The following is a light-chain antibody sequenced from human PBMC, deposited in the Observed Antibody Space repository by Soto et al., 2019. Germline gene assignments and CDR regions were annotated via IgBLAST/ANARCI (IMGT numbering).Light chain of an antibody. V-gene: IGKV1-5*03. J-gene: IGKJ4*01. CDR3: QQYNTYPLT. Sequence: DIQMTQSPSTLSASVGDRVNITCRASQRISNWLAWYQQKPGKAPNLLIYKASSFESGVPSRFSGSGSGTEFTLTISSLPTDDFATYYCQQYNTYPLTFGGGTKVEIK. CDR1: QRISNW. CDR2: KAS.